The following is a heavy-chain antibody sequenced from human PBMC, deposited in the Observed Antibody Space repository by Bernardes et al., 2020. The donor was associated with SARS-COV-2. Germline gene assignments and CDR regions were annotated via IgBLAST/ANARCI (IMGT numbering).Heavy chain of an antibody. V-gene: IGHV4-59*01. Sequence: LSLTCTVSGGSFRPYYWTWIRQTPGRGLEWIGYIHDNVITNYNPSLKSRVTISVDTSKNQFSLKLTSVTAADTAVYYCARGDSASGSHYLSPFDYWGQGTLVTVSS. D-gene: IGHD3-10*01. CDR3: ARGDSASGSHYLSPFDY. CDR2: IHDNVIT. CDR1: GGSFRPYY. J-gene: IGHJ4*02.